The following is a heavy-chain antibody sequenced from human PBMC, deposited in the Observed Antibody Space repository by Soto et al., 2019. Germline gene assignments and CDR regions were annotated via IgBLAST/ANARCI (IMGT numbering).Heavy chain of an antibody. Sequence: SQTLPLTCAISGESVSSNSAAWNWIRQSPSRGLEWLGRTYYRSKWYNDYAVSVKSRITINPDTSKNQFSLQLNSVTPEDTAVYYCARDLSHYYDSSGYYSPSTYFDYWGQGTLVTVSS. CDR3: ARDLSHYYDSSGYYSPSTYFDY. D-gene: IGHD3-22*01. CDR1: GESVSSNSAA. CDR2: TYYRSKWYN. V-gene: IGHV6-1*01. J-gene: IGHJ4*02.